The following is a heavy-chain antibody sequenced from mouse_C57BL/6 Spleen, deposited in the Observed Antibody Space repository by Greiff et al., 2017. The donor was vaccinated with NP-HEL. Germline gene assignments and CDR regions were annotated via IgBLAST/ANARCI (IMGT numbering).Heavy chain of an antibody. CDR3: AREGYGKGYAMDY. D-gene: IGHD2-1*01. Sequence: QVQLKQSGPELVKPGASVKISCKASGYAFSSSWMNWVKQRPGKGLEWIGRIYPGDGDTNYNGKFKGKATLTADKSSSTAYMQLSSLTSEDSAVYFCAREGYGKGYAMDYWGLGTSVTVSS. CDR1: GYAFSSSW. V-gene: IGHV1-82*01. CDR2: IYPGDGDT. J-gene: IGHJ4*01.